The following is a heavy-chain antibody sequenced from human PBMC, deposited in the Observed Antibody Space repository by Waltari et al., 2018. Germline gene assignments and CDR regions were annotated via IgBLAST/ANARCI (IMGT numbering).Heavy chain of an antibody. CDR2: VDPEDGET. Sequence: EVQLVQSGAEVKKPGATVKISCKASGYTFTDYYMHWVQQAPGKGLEWMGRVDPEDGETIYAEKFQGRVTITADTSTDTAYMELSSLRSEDTAVYYCATLPRYYYGSGSYVSDAFDIWGQGTMVTVSS. D-gene: IGHD3-10*01. J-gene: IGHJ3*02. V-gene: IGHV1-69-2*01. CDR3: ATLPRYYYGSGSYVSDAFDI. CDR1: GYTFTDYY.